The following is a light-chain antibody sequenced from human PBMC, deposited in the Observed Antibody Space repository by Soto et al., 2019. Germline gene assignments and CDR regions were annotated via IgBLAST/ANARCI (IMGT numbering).Light chain of an antibody. CDR2: AAS. CDR1: QGISSY. Sequence: DIQLTQSPSFLSASVGDRVTITCRASQGISSYLAWYQQKPGKAPKLLIYAASTLQSGVPSRFSASGSGTEFTLTISSLQPEDFATYYCQQLNSYPALTFGGGTKV. CDR3: QQLNSYPALT. V-gene: IGKV1-9*01. J-gene: IGKJ4*01.